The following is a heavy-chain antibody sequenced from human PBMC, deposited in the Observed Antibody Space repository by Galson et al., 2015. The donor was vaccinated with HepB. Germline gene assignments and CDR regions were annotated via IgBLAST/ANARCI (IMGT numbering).Heavy chain of an antibody. CDR1: GFTVSTNY. J-gene: IGHJ3*02. Sequence: SLRLSCAASGFTVSTNYMSWVRQAPGKGLEWVSLIYSAGSTYYADSVKGRFTISRHNSKNTLYLQMNSLRTEETAVYYCARAAYYDSSGYFRDAFDIWGQGTMVTVSS. CDR3: ARAAYYDSSGYFRDAFDI. V-gene: IGHV3-53*04. D-gene: IGHD3-22*01. CDR2: IYSAGST.